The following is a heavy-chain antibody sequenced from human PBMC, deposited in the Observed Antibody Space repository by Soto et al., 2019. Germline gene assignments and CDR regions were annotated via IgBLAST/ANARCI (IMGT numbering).Heavy chain of an antibody. D-gene: IGHD6-13*01. CDR1: GGSFSGYY. Sequence: SETLSLTCAVYGGSFSGYYWSWIRQPPGKGLEWIGEINHSGSTNYNPSLKSRVTISVDTSKNQFSLKLSSVTAADTAVYYCAYHSSSWYRYFDYWGQGTLVTV. CDR2: INHSGST. J-gene: IGHJ4*02. CDR3: AYHSSSWYRYFDY. V-gene: IGHV4-34*01.